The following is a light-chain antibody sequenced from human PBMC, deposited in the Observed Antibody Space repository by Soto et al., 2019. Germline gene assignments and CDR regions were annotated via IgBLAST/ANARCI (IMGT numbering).Light chain of an antibody. J-gene: IGKJ1*01. CDR3: QDYSDWPTWT. Sequence: EIMMTQSPATLSVSPGGRATLSCRASQSVKSNLAWYQQKPGQAPRLLIFGASTRATGIPARFSGSGSGTEFTLIISSLQSEDFAVYYCQDYSDWPTWTFGQGTKVDIK. V-gene: IGKV3-15*01. CDR2: GAS. CDR1: QSVKSN.